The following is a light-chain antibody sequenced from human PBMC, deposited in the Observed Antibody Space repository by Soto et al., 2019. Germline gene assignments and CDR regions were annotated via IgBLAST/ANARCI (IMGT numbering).Light chain of an antibody. CDR3: QQYNNWPPST. Sequence: DIVLTHSPDSLAVSLGQRATIHYKSTHSALYSSNNKNYLAWYQQKPGQPPKALIYWASTRESGVPDRFSGSGTGTDFTLTINSLQSEDVGVYYCQQYNNWPPSTFGQGTRLEIK. CDR1: HSALYSSNNKNY. CDR2: WAS. J-gene: IGKJ5*01. V-gene: IGKV4-1*01.